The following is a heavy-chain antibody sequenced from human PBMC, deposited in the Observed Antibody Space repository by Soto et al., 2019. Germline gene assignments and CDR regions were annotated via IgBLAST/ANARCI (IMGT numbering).Heavy chain of an antibody. D-gene: IGHD2-8*01. CDR3: ARQEVPQWFTKGYYGMDV. V-gene: IGHV4-34*01. CDR1: GGSFSGYY. J-gene: IGHJ6*02. CDR2: INHRGNT. Sequence: KASETLSLTCAVYGGSFSGYYWTWIRQPPGKGLEWIGEINHRGNTNYNPSLKSRVTISVDTSKNQFSLKRTSVTAADTAVYYCARQEVPQWFTKGYYGMDVWDQGTTVTVSS.